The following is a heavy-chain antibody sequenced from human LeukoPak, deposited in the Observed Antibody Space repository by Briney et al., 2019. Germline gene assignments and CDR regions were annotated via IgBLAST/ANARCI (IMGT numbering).Heavy chain of an antibody. CDR2: INTNTGNP. V-gene: IGHV7-4-1*02. CDR1: GYTFTSYA. J-gene: IGHJ3*02. Sequence: ASVKVSCKASGYTFTSYAMNWVRQAPGQGLEWMGWINTNTGNPTYAQGFTGRFVFSLDTSVSTAYLQISRLKAEDTAVYYCARDGIWGSSWYVWSVDAFDIWGQGTMVSVSS. CDR3: ARDGIWGSSWYVWSVDAFDI. D-gene: IGHD6-13*01.